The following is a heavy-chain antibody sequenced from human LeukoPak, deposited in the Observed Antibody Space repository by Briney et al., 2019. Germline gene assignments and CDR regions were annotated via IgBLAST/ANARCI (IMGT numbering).Heavy chain of an antibody. CDR2: ISYDGSNK. D-gene: IGHD6-19*01. CDR1: GFTFSSYA. CDR3: ARDLRAVAGYFDY. Sequence: GGSLRLSCAASGFTFSSYAMHWVRQAPGKGLEWVAVISYDGSNKYYADSVKGRFTISRDNSKNTLYLQMNSLRAEDTAVYYCARDLRAVAGYFDYWGQGTLVTVSS. J-gene: IGHJ4*02. V-gene: IGHV3-30*04.